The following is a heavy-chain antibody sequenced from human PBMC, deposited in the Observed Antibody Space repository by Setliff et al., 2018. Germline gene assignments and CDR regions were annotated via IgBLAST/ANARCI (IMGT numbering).Heavy chain of an antibody. CDR1: GGSISPYY. Sequence: TQSLTCSVSGGSISPYYWGWIRQSPKTGLEFIAHVRYTGRADYNPSLRSRASISIDTSKRQFSLKLRSLAAADAAIYYCARVIDAFYNYPDVWGKGTTVTVSS. J-gene: IGHJ6*04. CDR2: VRYTGRA. CDR3: ARVIDAFYNYPDV. D-gene: IGHD2-21*01. V-gene: IGHV4-59*01.